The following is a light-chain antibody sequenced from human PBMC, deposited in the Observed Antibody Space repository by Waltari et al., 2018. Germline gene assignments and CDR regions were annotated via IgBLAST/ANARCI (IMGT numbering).Light chain of an antibody. CDR3: QQSTHFPYT. Sequence: DLQMTHSPSSLSASVGDRVTITCRASQSVSSLNWYPQKPGTAPKLLSYAASTLQGGVPSIFRGSGSGTDFTLTISSLQPEDSATYFCQQSTHFPYTFGQGTKLEIK. CDR2: AAS. J-gene: IGKJ2*01. V-gene: IGKV1-39*01. CDR1: QSVSS.